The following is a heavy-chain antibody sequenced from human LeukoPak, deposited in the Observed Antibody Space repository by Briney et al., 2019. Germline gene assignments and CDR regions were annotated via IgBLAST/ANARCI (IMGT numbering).Heavy chain of an antibody. Sequence: GGSLRLSCAASGFTFSSYAMHWVRQAPGKGLEYVSAISSNGGSTYYANSVKGRFTISRDNSKNTLYLQMGSLRAEDMAVYYCAKARYSSRSVDYWGQGTLVTVSS. CDR1: GFTFSSYA. V-gene: IGHV3-64*01. CDR2: ISSNGGST. CDR3: AKARYSSRSVDY. D-gene: IGHD6-13*01. J-gene: IGHJ4*02.